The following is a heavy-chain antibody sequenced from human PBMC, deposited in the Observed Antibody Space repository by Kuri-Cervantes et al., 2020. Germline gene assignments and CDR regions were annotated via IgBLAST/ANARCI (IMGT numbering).Heavy chain of an antibody. CDR1: GFTFSSYW. CDR2: IKQDGSEK. D-gene: IGHD4-17*01. J-gene: IGHJ4*02. CDR3: AREDYGDSLFDY. V-gene: IGHV3-7*01. Sequence: LSLTCAASGFTFSSYWMSWVRQAPGKGLEWVANIKQDGSEKYYVDSVKGRFTISRDNAKNSPYLQMNSLRAEDTAVYYCAREDYGDSLFDYWGQGTLVTVSS.